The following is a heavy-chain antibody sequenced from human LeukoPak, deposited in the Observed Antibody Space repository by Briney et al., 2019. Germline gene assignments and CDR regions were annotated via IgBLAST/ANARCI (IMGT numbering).Heavy chain of an antibody. CDR2: IIPILGIA. D-gene: IGHD6-19*01. CDR3: ARDLPGYSSL. V-gene: IGHV1-69*04. J-gene: IGHJ4*02. Sequence: ASVKVPCKASGGTFSSYAISWVRQAPGQGLEWMGRIIPILGIANYAQKFQGRVTITADKSTSTAYMELSGLRSEDTAVYYCARDLPGYSSLWGQGTLVTVSS. CDR1: GGTFSSYA.